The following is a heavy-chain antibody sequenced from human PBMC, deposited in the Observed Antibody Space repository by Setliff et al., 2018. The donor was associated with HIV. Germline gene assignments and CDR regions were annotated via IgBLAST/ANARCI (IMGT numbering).Heavy chain of an antibody. V-gene: IGHV3-73*01. J-gene: IGHJ5*02. Sequence: GGSLRLSCAASGFTFSGSAMHWVRQAPGKGLEWVGRIRSKTNNYATAYAASVKGRFTISRDDSKNTAYLQMSSLKTEDTAVYFCAASPDGDCATTNCANWFDPWGQGTLVTVSS. CDR3: AASPDGDCATTNCANWFDP. D-gene: IGHD4-17*01. CDR1: GFTFSGSA. CDR2: IRSKTNNYAT.